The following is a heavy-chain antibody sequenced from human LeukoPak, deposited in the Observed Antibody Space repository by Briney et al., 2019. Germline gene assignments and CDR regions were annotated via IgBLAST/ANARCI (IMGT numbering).Heavy chain of an antibody. J-gene: IGHJ4*02. V-gene: IGHV4-59*08. CDR2: IYYSGST. CDR3: ARLRQAVAGTNFDY. CDR1: GGSISSYY. Sequence: SETLSLTCTVSGGSISSYYWSWIRQPPGKGLEWIGYIYYSGSTKYNPSLKSRVTISVDTSKNQFSLKLSSVTAADTAVYYCARLRQAVAGTNFDYWGQGTLVTVSS. D-gene: IGHD6-19*01.